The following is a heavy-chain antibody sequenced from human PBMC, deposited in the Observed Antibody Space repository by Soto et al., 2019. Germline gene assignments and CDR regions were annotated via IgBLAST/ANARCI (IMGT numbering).Heavy chain of an antibody. CDR3: ARGRGYCSGGSCYVSP. CDR2: INHSGST. D-gene: IGHD2-15*01. J-gene: IGHJ5*02. V-gene: IGHV4-34*01. Sequence: QVQLQQWGAGLLKPSETLSLTCAVYGGSFSGYYWSWIRQPPGKGLEWIGEINHSGSTNYNPSLKSRFTLSVDTYKNQFSLKLSSVTAADTAVYYCARGRGYCSGGSCYVSPWGQGTLVTVSS. CDR1: GGSFSGYY.